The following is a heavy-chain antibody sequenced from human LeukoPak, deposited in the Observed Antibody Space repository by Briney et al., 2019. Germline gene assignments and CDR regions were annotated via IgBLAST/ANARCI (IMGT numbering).Heavy chain of an antibody. CDR3: ARGSDSSGYFTDAFDI. D-gene: IGHD3-22*01. CDR2: IRSSSSYI. J-gene: IGHJ3*02. V-gene: IGHV3-21*01. Sequence: GGSLRLSCAASGFTFTSYSMNWVRQAPGKGLEWVSSIRSSSSYIYYADSVKGRFTISRENAKNSLYLQMNSLRAEDTAVYYCARGSDSSGYFTDAFDIWGQGTMVTVSS. CDR1: GFTFTSYS.